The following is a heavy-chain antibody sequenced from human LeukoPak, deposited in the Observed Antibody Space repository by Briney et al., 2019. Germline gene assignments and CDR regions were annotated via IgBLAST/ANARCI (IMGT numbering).Heavy chain of an antibody. CDR2: IYYSGST. CDR1: GGSINSSSYY. Sequence: SETLSLTCTVSGGSINSSSYYWGWIRQPPGEGLEWIGSIYYSGSTYYNPSLKSRVTISVDTSKNQFSLKLSSVTAADTAVYYCASYSSPKGGVDYWGQGTLVTVSS. V-gene: IGHV4-39*07. D-gene: IGHD6-13*01. J-gene: IGHJ4*02. CDR3: ASYSSPKGGVDY.